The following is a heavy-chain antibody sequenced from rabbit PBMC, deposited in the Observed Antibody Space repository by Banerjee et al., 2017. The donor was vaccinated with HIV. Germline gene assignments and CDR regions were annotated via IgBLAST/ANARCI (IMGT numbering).Heavy chain of an antibody. J-gene: IGHJ6*01. Sequence: QSLEESGGDLVKPGASLTLTCTASGFDLSSYYYMCWVRQAPGKGLEWIACIYTGSSGYTYYASWAKGRFTISKTSSTTVTLQMTSLTAADTATYFCARDPTSDSAYYWDLWGQGTLVTVS. D-gene: IGHD1-1*01. CDR3: ARDPTSDSAYYWDL. V-gene: IGHV1S40*01. CDR1: GFDLSSYYY. CDR2: IYTGSSGYT.